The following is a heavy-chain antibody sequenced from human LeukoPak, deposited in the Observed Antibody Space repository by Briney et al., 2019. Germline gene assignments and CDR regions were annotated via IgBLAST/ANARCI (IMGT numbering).Heavy chain of an antibody. Sequence: GASVKVSCKASGGTFSSYAISWVRQAPGQGLEWMGGIIPIFGTANYAQKFQGRVTITTDESTSTAYMELSSLRSEDTAVYYCASTGYYRRQQLVRPYYYYYMDVWGKGTTVTVSS. V-gene: IGHV1-69*05. CDR1: GGTFSSYA. D-gene: IGHD6-13*01. J-gene: IGHJ6*03. CDR3: ASTGYYRRQQLVRPYYYYYMDV. CDR2: IIPIFGTA.